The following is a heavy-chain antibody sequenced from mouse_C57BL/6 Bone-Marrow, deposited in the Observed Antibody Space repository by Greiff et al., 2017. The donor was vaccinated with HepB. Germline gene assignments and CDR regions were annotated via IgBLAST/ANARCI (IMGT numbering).Heavy chain of an antibody. D-gene: IGHD1-1*01. CDR1: GYSITSGYY. J-gene: IGHJ1*03. CDR3: AREKDYYCSFYWYFDV. V-gene: IGHV3-6*01. CDR2: ISDDGSN. Sequence: EVQLVESGPGLVKPSQSLSLTCSVTGYSITSGYYWNWIRQFPRNKLERMGYISDDGSNNYNQSLKNRISFTRDKSKNQFFLKLNSVTTEDTATYYCAREKDYYCSFYWYFDVWGTGTTVTVSS.